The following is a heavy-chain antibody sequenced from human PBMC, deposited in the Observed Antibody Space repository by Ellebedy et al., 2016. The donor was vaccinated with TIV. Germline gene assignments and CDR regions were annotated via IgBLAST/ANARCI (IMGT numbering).Heavy chain of an antibody. J-gene: IGHJ3*02. Sequence: SETLSLTXTVSGASISSHYWSWIRQPAGKGLEWLGRIYGSGVAHYNPSLESRVTMSEDTSKNQFSLRLTSVSAADTAIYYCARESIRGLSAFDIWGQGTMVTVSS. CDR3: ARESIRGLSAFDI. CDR1: GASISSHY. D-gene: IGHD1-14*01. CDR2: IYGSGVA. V-gene: IGHV4-4*07.